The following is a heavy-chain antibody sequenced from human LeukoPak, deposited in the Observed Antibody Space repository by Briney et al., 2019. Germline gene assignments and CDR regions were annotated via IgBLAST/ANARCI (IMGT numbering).Heavy chain of an antibody. V-gene: IGHV3-74*01. D-gene: IGHD6-13*01. Sequence: GGSLRLSCAASGFTFSSYWMHWVRQAPGKGVVWVSRINSDGSSTSYADSVKGRFTISRDNAKNTLYLQMNSLRAEDTAVYYCARLGSSSSHGYWGQGTLVTVSS. CDR2: INSDGSST. CDR1: GFTFSSYW. CDR3: ARLGSSSSHGY. J-gene: IGHJ4*02.